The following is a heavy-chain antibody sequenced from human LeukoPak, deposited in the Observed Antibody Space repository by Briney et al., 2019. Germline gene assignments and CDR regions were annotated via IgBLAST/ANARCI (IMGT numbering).Heavy chain of an antibody. CDR2: INTDGSST. J-gene: IGHJ4*02. Sequence: PGGSLRLSCAASGFTFSSYWMHWVRHAPGKGLVWVSRINTDGSSTSYADSVKGRFTISRDNAKNTLYLQMNSLRAEDTAVYYCARDLVGIYDILTDWGQGTLVTVSS. D-gene: IGHD3-9*01. CDR3: ARDLVGIYDILTD. V-gene: IGHV3-74*01. CDR1: GFTFSSYW.